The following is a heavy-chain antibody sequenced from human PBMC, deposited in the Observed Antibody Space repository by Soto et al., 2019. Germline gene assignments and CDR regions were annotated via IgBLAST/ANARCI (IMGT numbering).Heavy chain of an antibody. D-gene: IGHD3-3*01. Sequence: SETLSLTCTVSGGSISCDSWIWIRQSSGKGLEWIGYISYSGSTNYNPSLKSRVTISVDTSKNQFSLKLSSVTAADTAVYYCARDSGRKYYDFWSGYDYGMDVWGQGTTVTVSS. V-gene: IGHV4-59*01. CDR3: ARDSGRKYYDFWSGYDYGMDV. CDR1: GGSISCDS. CDR2: ISYSGST. J-gene: IGHJ6*02.